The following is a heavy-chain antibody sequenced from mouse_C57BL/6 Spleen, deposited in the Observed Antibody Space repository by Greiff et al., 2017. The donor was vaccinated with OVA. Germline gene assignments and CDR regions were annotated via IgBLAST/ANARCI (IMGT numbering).Heavy chain of an antibody. V-gene: IGHV5-4*01. CDR2: ISDGGSYT. CDR3: ARDGNYSNYDWYFDV. Sequence: EVHLVESGGGLVKPGGSLKLSCAASGFTFSSYAMSWVRQTPEKRLEWVATISDGGSYTYYPDNVKGRFTISRDNAKNNLYLQMSHLKSEDTAMYYCARDGNYSNYDWYFDVWGTGTTVTVSS. J-gene: IGHJ1*03. CDR1: GFTFSSYA. D-gene: IGHD2-5*01.